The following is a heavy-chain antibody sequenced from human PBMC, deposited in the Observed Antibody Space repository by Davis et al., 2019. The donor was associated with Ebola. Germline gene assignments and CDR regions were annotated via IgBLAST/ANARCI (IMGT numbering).Heavy chain of an antibody. V-gene: IGHV1-18*01. J-gene: IGHJ3*02. CDR3: ARDKRYCSSTSCYMAAFDI. CDR2: ISAYNGNT. Sequence: ASVKVSCRASGYTFTIYGISWVRQAPGQGLEWMGWISAYNGNTNYAQKLQGRVTMNTDTSTSTAYMELRSLRSDDTAVYYCARDKRYCSSTSCYMAAFDIWGQGTMVTVSS. CDR1: GYTFTIYG. D-gene: IGHD2-2*02.